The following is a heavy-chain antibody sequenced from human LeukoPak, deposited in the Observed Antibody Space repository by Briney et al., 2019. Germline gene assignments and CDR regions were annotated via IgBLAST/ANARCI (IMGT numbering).Heavy chain of an antibody. Sequence: GGSLRLSCAASEFTFSSYWMIWVRQAPGKGLEWVANIQQDGSDKYYVDSVKGRFTISRDNAKNSLYLQMNSLRAEDTAVYYCARDLYRIVVVPHYFDYWGQGTLVTVSS. CDR1: EFTFSSYW. CDR3: ARDLYRIVVVPHYFDY. J-gene: IGHJ4*02. V-gene: IGHV3-7*01. D-gene: IGHD3-22*01. CDR2: IQQDGSDK.